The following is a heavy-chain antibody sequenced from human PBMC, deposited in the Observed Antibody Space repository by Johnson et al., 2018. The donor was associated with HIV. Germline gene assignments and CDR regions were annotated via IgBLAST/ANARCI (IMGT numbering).Heavy chain of an antibody. D-gene: IGHD3-3*01. CDR2: INWNGDNT. Sequence: VQLVESGGGVVQPGRSLRLFCAASGFTFDDYDMNWVRQAPGKGLEWVSGINWNGDNTGYVDSVKGRFTISRDDAKNLLFLQMNSLTADDTAVYYCGRGGRVVMEDVFGIWGQGTMVTVSS. V-gene: IGHV3-20*04. J-gene: IGHJ3*02. CDR1: GFTFDDYD. CDR3: GRGGRVVMEDVFGI.